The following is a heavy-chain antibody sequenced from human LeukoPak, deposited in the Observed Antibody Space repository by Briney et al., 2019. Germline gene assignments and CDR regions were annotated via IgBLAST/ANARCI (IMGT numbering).Heavy chain of an antibody. CDR1: GYTFTSYG. J-gene: IGHJ5*02. CDR3: ARAPYDYVWGSPGWFDP. Sequence: ASVKVSCKASGYTFTSYGISWVRQAPGQGLEWMGWISAYNGNTNYAQKLQGRVTMTTDTSTSTAYMELRSLRSDDTAVYYCARAPYDYVWGSPGWFDPWGQGTLVTVSS. CDR2: ISAYNGNT. D-gene: IGHD3-16*01. V-gene: IGHV1-18*01.